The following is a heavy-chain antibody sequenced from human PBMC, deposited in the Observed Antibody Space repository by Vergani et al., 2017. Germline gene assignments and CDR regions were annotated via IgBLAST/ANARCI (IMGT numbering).Heavy chain of an antibody. CDR3: ARDFLTRVTTLDYYYMGV. V-gene: IGHV3-21*06. J-gene: IGHJ6*03. Sequence: EVQLVESGGGVVRPGGSLRLSCVASGFSLSTYTFNWVRQAPGGGLEWVSSLNKNNYYIYYADSVKGRFTISRDNSKNTLYLEMNALRAEDTAVYYCARDFLTRVTTLDYYYMGVWGKGTTVTVSS. CDR1: GFSLSTYT. D-gene: IGHD1-1*01. CDR2: LNKNNYYI.